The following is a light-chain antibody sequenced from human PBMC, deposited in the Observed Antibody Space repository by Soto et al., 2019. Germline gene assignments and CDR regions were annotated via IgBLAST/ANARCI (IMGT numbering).Light chain of an antibody. CDR1: QSVSSN. J-gene: IGKJ1*01. CDR2: GAS. Sequence: EIVMTQSPATLSVSPGERATLSCRASQSVSSNLAWYQQKPGQAPRLLIYGASTRATDIPARFSGSRSGTEFTLTISSLQSEDFAVYYCQQYNNWPRTFARETRVQIK. CDR3: QQYNNWPRT. V-gene: IGKV3-15*01.